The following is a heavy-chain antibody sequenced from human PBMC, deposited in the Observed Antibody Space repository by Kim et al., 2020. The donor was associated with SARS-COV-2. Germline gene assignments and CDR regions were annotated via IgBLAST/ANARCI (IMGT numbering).Heavy chain of an antibody. CDR3: ARAVATASRSMDL. CDR2: INGDGSGT. J-gene: IGHJ6*02. D-gene: IGHD2-21*02. V-gene: IGHV3-74*01. Sequence: GGSLRLSCAASGFTFSSYWMHWVRQAPGKGLVWVSRINGDGSGTNFADSVTGRFSISRDNAKNTLYLQMNSLRAEDTAVYYCARAVATASRSMDLWGQGTTVTVSS. CDR1: GFTFSSYW.